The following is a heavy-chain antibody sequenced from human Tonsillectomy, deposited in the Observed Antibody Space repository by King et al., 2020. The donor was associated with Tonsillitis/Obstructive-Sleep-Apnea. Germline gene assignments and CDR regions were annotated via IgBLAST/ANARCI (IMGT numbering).Heavy chain of an antibody. V-gene: IGHV4-39*01. CDR3: ARQTEDNNYYYYMDV. CDR2: VYYNGDT. D-gene: IGHD1-1*01. J-gene: IGHJ6*03. CDR1: GGSISSSIYY. Sequence: QLQESGPGLVKPSETLSLTCTVSGGSISSSIYYWGWIRQPPGKGLEWIGSVYYNGDTYYNPSLESRVAISVDTSRNQFSLKVSSVTAADTAVYYCARQTEDNNYYYYMDVWGKGTMVTVSS.